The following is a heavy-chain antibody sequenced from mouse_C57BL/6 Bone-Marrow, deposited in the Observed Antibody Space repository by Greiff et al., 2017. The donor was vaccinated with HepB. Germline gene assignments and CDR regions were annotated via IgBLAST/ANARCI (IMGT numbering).Heavy chain of an antibody. CDR1: GFNIKNTY. CDR3: ARNGYDVGAWFAY. D-gene: IGHD2-2*01. CDR2: IDPANGNT. Sequence: EVQLQESVAELVRPGASVKLSCTASGFNIKNTYMHWVKQRPEQGLEWIGRIDPANGNTKYAPKFQGKATITADISSNTSYLQLSSLTSEDTAIYYCARNGYDVGAWFAYWGQGTLVTVSA. J-gene: IGHJ3*01. V-gene: IGHV14-3*01.